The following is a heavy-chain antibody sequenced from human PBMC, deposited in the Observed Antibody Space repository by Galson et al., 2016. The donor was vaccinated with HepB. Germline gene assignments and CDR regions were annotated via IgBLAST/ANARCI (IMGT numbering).Heavy chain of an antibody. J-gene: IGHJ6*02. CDR2: INSSGST. CDR1: GFTFSSYA. D-gene: IGHD7-27*01. V-gene: IGHV3-23*01. Sequence: SLRLSCAASGFTFSSYAMSWVRQAPGKGLVWVSRINSSGSTYYADSVKGRFTFSRDNSKNTLYLQMNSLRAEDTAVYYCARAWGNYGMDVWGQGTTVTVSS. CDR3: ARAWGNYGMDV.